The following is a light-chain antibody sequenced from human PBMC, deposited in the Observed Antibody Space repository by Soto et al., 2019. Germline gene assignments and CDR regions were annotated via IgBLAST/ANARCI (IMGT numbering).Light chain of an antibody. Sequence: EIVMTQSPATLSVSPGEASTVSCXASQGIGDTLAWHQQKPGQTPRLLIYDTSIRATGVPARFSGSRSGAEFTLTISSLQSEDFAVYYCQHYVNWPLTFGGGTKVDIK. CDR1: QGIGDT. V-gene: IGKV3-15*01. CDR3: QHYVNWPLT. J-gene: IGKJ4*01. CDR2: DTS.